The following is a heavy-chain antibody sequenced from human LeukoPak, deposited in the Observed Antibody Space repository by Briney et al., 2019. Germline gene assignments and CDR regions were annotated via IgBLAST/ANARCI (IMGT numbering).Heavy chain of an antibody. V-gene: IGHV3-21*01. D-gene: IGHD1-26*01. J-gene: IGHJ4*02. CDR2: ISSSSSYI. CDR3: ARGEVVGTTTGVDY. CDR1: GFTFSTYN. Sequence: GGSLRLSCAASGFTFSTYNMNWVRQAPGKGLEWVSSISSSSSYIFYADSVKGRFTISRDNAKNSLSLQMNNLRVEDTAVYYCARGEVVGTTTGVDYWGQGTLVTVSS.